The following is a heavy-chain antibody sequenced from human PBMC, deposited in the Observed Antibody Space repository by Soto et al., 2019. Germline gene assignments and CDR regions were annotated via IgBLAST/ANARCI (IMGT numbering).Heavy chain of an antibody. D-gene: IGHD6-19*01. CDR1: GFTFSPYY. CDR3: ATEARVAGGNYYYYMDV. J-gene: IGHJ6*03. V-gene: IGHV3-11*01. Sequence: PGGSLSLSCAASGFTFSPYYMSWIRQAPGKGLEWVAYISSRGSTRYYADSVKGRFTISRDNAKNSRYLQMNSLRAEDTAVYYCATEARVAGGNYYYYMDVWGKGTTVPFSS. CDR2: ISSRGSTR.